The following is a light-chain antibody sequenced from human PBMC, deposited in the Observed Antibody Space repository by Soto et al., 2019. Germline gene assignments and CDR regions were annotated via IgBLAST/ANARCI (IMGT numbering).Light chain of an antibody. J-gene: IGKJ4*01. Sequence: DIQMTQSPSSLSASVGDRVTITCQASQDISNYLNWYQQKPGKAPKLLIYDASNLETGVPSRFSGSGSWTDFTFTISSLQPEDIATYYCQQYDNLPVTFGGGTKVEIK. V-gene: IGKV1-33*01. CDR3: QQYDNLPVT. CDR1: QDISNY. CDR2: DAS.